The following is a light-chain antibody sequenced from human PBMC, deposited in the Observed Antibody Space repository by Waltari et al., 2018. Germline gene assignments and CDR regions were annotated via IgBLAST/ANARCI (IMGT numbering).Light chain of an antibody. V-gene: IGKV3-20*01. CDR2: ATS. CDR3: QQYGRSVFT. J-gene: IGKJ4*01. Sequence: EIVLTQSPGTLSLSPGERATLSCRASQSVTSTYLGWYQQKPGQAPRLLIYATSRRATGIPDRFSGSGSGTDFTLTISRLEPEDFAVYYCQQYGRSVFTFGGGTKV. CDR1: QSVTSTY.